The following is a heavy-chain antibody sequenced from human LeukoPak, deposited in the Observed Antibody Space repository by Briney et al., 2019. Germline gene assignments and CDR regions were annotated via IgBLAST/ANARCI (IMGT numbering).Heavy chain of an antibody. CDR3: ARDGERGELSLYMDY. CDR1: GFTFSNYW. V-gene: IGHV3-7*01. Sequence: GGSLRLSCAASGFTFSNYWMTWFRQTPGKGLERVGNIKPDGSEKYYVDSVKGRFTISRDNAKNSLFLQMNSLRAEDTAEYYCARDGERGELSLYMDYWGQGTLVTVSS. CDR2: IKPDGSEK. J-gene: IGHJ4*02. D-gene: IGHD3-16*02.